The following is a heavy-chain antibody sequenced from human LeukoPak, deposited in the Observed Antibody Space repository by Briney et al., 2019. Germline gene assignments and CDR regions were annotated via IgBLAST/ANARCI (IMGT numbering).Heavy chain of an antibody. CDR2: ISYDGSNK. Sequence: PGGSLRLSCAASGFTFSSYAMHWVRQAPGKGLEWVAVISYDGSNKYYADSVKGRFTISRDNSKNTLYLQMNSLRAEDTAVYYCARAGRYYYGSGSPLLAFYYYYYMDVWGKGTTVTVSS. V-gene: IGHV3-30-3*01. CDR1: GFTFSSYA. CDR3: ARAGRYYYGSGSPLLAFYYYYYMDV. D-gene: IGHD3-10*01. J-gene: IGHJ6*03.